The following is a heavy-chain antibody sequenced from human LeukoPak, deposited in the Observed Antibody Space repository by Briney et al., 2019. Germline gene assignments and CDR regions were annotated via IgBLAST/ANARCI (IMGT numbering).Heavy chain of an antibody. CDR3: AKAGNGSGSYYVYYYYMDV. CDR2: ISGSGGST. V-gene: IGHV3-23*01. J-gene: IGHJ6*03. Sequence: PGGSLRLSCAASGLTFSSYGMSWVRQAPGKGLEWVSVISGSGGSTYYADSVQGRFTTSRDNSKNTLYLQMNSLRAEDTAVYYCAKAGNGSGSYYVYYYYMDVWGKGTTVTISS. D-gene: IGHD3-10*01. CDR1: GLTFSSYG.